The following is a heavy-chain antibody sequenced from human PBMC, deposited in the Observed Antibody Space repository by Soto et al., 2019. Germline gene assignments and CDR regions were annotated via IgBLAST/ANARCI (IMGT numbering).Heavy chain of an antibody. CDR3: ARDLYTVTTAGYYCDN. CDR1: GFTFSSYS. Sequence: GGSLRLSCAASGFTFSSYSMNWVRQAPGKGLEWVAVISYDGSNKYYADSVKGRFTISRDNSKNTLYLQMNSLRSEDTALYYCARDLYTVTTAGYYCDNWGQGTLVTVSS. D-gene: IGHD4-17*01. V-gene: IGHV3-30*03. CDR2: ISYDGSNK. J-gene: IGHJ4*02.